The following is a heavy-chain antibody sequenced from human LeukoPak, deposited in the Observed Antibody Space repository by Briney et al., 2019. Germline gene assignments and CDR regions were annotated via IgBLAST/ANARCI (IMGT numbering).Heavy chain of an antibody. V-gene: IGHV3-23*01. Sequence: GGSLRLSCAASGFTFSSYAMSWVRQAPGKGLEWVSTISRSGGSTYYADSVKGRFTISRDNSKNTLYLQMNSLRAEDTAVYYCANPWFGELLTHYYWGRDVWGQGTTVTVSS. CDR2: ISRSGGST. CDR1: GFTFSSYA. J-gene: IGHJ6*02. D-gene: IGHD3-10*01. CDR3: ANPWFGELLTHYYWGRDV.